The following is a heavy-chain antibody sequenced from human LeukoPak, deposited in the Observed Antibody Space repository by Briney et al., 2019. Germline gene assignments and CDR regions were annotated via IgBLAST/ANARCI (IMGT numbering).Heavy chain of an antibody. CDR3: ASQGYFDSSGYGY. CDR2: IYYSGST. V-gene: IGHV4-59*08. CDR1: GGSISSYY. Sequence: NASETLSLTCTVSGGSISSYYWSWIRQPPGKGLEWIGYIYYSGSTNYNPSLKSRVTISVDTSKNQFSLKLSSVTAADTAVYYCASQGYFDSSGYGYWGQGTLVTVSS. J-gene: IGHJ4*02. D-gene: IGHD3-22*01.